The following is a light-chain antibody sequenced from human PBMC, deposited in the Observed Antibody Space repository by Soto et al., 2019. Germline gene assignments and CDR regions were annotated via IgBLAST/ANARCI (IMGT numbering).Light chain of an antibody. CDR2: QDS. J-gene: IGLJ2*01. Sequence: SYELTQPPSVSVSPGQTASITCSGDKLGDKYACWYQQKPGQSPVLVIYQDSKRPSGIPERFSGPNSGNTATLTISGTQAMDEADYYCQAWDSSTAAVFGGGTKLTVL. CDR3: QAWDSSTAAV. V-gene: IGLV3-1*01. CDR1: KLGDKY.